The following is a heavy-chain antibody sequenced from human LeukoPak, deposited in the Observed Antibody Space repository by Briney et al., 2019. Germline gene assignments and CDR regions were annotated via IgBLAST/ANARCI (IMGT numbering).Heavy chain of an antibody. V-gene: IGHV1-46*01. CDR1: GFTFSSYG. J-gene: IGHJ4*02. D-gene: IGHD6-13*01. Sequence: GGSLRLSCAASGFTFSSYGMHWVRQAPGQGLEWMGIINPSGGSTSYARKFQGRVTMTRDTSTSTVYMELSSLRSEDTAVYYCARGSPLLYSSSFYFDYWGQGTLVTVSS. CDR3: ARGSPLLYSSSFYFDY. CDR2: INPSGGST.